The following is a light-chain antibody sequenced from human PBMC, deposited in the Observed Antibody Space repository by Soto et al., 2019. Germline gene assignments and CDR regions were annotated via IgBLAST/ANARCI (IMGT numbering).Light chain of an antibody. CDR1: QSVSSSY. CDR2: NAS. V-gene: IGKV3D-20*02. J-gene: IGKJ5*01. Sequence: EVVLTQSPGTLSLSPGERATLSCRASQSVSSSYLARYQQKPGQAPRLLIYNASNRATGIPARFSGSGSGTDFTLTISSLEPEDFAVYYCQQRSNWPRVTFGQGTRLEIK. CDR3: QQRSNWPRVT.